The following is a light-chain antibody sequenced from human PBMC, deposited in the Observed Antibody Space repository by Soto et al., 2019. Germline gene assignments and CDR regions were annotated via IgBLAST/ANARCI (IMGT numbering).Light chain of an antibody. Sequence: QSALTQPASVSGSPGQSITISCTGTSSDVGSYNLVSWYQQHPGKAPKLMIYEGSKRPSGVSNRFSGSKSGNPASLTISGLQAEDEADYYCCSYAGSSTFNVVFGGGTKVTVL. J-gene: IGLJ2*01. CDR2: EGS. CDR1: SSDVGSYNL. V-gene: IGLV2-23*03. CDR3: CSYAGSSTFNVV.